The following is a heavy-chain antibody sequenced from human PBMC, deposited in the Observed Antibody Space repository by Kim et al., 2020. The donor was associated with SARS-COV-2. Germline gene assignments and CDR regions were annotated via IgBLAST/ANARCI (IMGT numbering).Heavy chain of an antibody. V-gene: IGHV3-33*01. CDR3: ARERQGSGNFYRVYGMYV. CDR1: GFTFNDYG. J-gene: IGHJ6*01. D-gene: IGHD3-10*01. Sequence: GGSLRLSCLPSGFTFNDYGMHWVRQAPGKGLEWVAVVWYDGSNKFYADSVKGRFTISRDNSKNTLFLHMDSLRAEDTGVYYCARERQGSGNFYRVYGMYV. CDR2: VWYDGSNK.